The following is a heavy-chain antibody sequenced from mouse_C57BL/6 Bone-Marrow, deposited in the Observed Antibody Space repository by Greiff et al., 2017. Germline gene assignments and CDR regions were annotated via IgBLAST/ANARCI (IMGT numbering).Heavy chain of an antibody. J-gene: IGHJ2*01. Sequence: EVQRVESGEGLVKPGGSLKLSCAASGFTFSSYAMSWVRQTPEKRLEWVAYISSGGDYIYYADTVKGRFTISRDNARNTLYLQMSSLKSEDTAMYYCTRGGGTYDCHFDYWGQGTTLTVSS. CDR2: ISSGGDYI. V-gene: IGHV5-9-1*02. CDR1: GFTFSSYA. D-gene: IGHD2-4*01. CDR3: TRGGGTYDCHFDY.